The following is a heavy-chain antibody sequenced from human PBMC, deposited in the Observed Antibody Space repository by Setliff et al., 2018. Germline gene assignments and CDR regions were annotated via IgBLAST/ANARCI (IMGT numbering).Heavy chain of an antibody. D-gene: IGHD2-2*02. CDR1: GQSFSDYY. CDR2: IYHSGST. Sequence: SETLSLTCAIYGQSFSDYYWSWVRQPPGKGLEWIGEIYHSGSTNYNPSLKSRVTISVDTSKNQFSLKLSSVTAADTAVYYCARDRQYCSSPTCYSSYFYYYGMDVWGQGTTGTVSS. CDR3: ARDRQYCSSPTCYSSYFYYYGMDV. J-gene: IGHJ6*02. V-gene: IGHV4-34*01.